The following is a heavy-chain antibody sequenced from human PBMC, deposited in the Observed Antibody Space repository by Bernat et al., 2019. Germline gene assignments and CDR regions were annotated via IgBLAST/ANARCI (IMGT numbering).Heavy chain of an antibody. CDR1: GFTFSDYY. CDR2: ISSSSSYT. CDR3: AGDHGVTRIVVPVNAFDI. D-gene: IGHD3-22*01. Sequence: QVQLVESGGGLVKPGGSLRLSCAASGFTFSDYYMSWIRQAPGKGLEWVAYISSSSSYTNYADSVKGRFTISRDNAKNSLYLQMNSMRAEDTAVYYFAGDHGVTRIVVPVNAFDIWGQGTMVTVSS. J-gene: IGHJ3*02. V-gene: IGHV3-11*05.